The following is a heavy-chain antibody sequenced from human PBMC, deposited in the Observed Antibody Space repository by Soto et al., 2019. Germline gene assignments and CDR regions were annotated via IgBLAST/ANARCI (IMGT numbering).Heavy chain of an antibody. CDR2: ISYDGSNK. CDR3: AKDGLGIAVAGNDYYYYGMDV. D-gene: IGHD6-19*01. V-gene: IGHV3-30*18. CDR1: GFTFSSYG. Sequence: QVQLVESGGGVVQPGRSLRLSCAASGFTFSSYGMHWVRQAPGKGLEWVAVISYDGSNKYYADSVKGRFTISRDNSKNTLYLQMNSLRAEDTAVYYCAKDGLGIAVAGNDYYYYGMDVW. J-gene: IGHJ6*01.